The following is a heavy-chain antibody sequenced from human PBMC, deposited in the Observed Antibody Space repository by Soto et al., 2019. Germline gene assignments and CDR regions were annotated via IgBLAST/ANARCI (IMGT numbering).Heavy chain of an antibody. J-gene: IGHJ6*03. CDR1: GYTFTSYA. D-gene: IGHD3-3*01. CDR3: ARGQYDFCSPYYYYMDV. V-gene: IGHV1-3*01. Sequence: ASVKVSCKASGYTFTSYAMHWVRQAPGQRLEWMGWINAGNGNTKYSQKFQGRVTITRDTSASTAYMELSSLRSEDTAVYYCARGQYDFCSPYYYYMDVWGKGTKVTVSS. CDR2: INAGNGNT.